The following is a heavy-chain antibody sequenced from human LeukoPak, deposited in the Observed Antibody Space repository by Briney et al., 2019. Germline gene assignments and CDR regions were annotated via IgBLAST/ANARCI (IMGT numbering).Heavy chain of an antibody. CDR1: GGSISSSSYY. J-gene: IGHJ5*02. CDR3: ARGAPTWGWFDP. D-gene: IGHD3-16*01. Sequence: SETLSLTCTVSGGSISSSSYYWGWIRQPPGKGLEWIGSIYYSGSTYYNPSLKSRVTISVDRSKNQFSLKLSSVTAADTAVYYCARGAPTWGWFDPWGQGTLVTVSS. CDR2: IYYSGST. V-gene: IGHV4-39*07.